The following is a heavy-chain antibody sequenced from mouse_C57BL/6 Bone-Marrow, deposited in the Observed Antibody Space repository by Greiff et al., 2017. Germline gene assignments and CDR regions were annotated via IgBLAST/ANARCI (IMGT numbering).Heavy chain of an antibody. CDR1: GYTFTDYY. V-gene: IGHV1-19*01. D-gene: IGHD2-10*02. CDR2: INPYNGGT. Sequence: EVQLVESGPVLVKPGASVKMSCKASGYTFTDYYMNWVKQSHGKSLEWIGVINPYNGGTSYNQKFKGKATLTVDKSSSTAYMELNSLTSEDSAVXYCARVWSLGDYWGQGTTLTVSS. CDR3: ARVWSLGDY. J-gene: IGHJ2*01.